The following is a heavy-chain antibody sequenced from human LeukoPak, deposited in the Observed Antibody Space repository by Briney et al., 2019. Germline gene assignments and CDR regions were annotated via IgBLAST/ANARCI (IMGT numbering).Heavy chain of an antibody. Sequence: PSETLSLTCTVSAVSISSYWWTWIRQPAGKGLEWIGRIYTSGGTNYNPSLESRVTMSVDTSKNQFSLKLSSVTAADTALYYCARETGSGSYDYCGQGTLVTVSS. D-gene: IGHD3-10*01. CDR2: IYTSGGT. V-gene: IGHV4-4*07. J-gene: IGHJ4*02. CDR3: ARETGSGSYDY. CDR1: AVSISSYW.